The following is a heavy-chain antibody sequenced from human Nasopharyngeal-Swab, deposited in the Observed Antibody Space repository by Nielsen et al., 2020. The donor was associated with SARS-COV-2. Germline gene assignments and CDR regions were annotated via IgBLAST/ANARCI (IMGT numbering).Heavy chain of an antibody. CDR1: GFPFSSYG. Sequence: SLKISCAASGFPFSSYGMHWVRQAPGKGLEWVAVIWYDGSNKYYADSVKGRFTISRDNSKNTLYLQMNSLRAEDTAVYYCARELAAAGTGGNWGQGTLVTVSS. CDR3: ARELAAAGTGGN. J-gene: IGHJ4*02. V-gene: IGHV3-33*01. D-gene: IGHD6-13*01. CDR2: IWYDGSNK.